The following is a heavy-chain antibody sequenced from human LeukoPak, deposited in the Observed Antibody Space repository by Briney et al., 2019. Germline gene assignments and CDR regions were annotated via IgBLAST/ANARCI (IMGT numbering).Heavy chain of an antibody. CDR3: ARDSTARFDP. D-gene: IGHD4-17*01. CDR1: GYTFTSYG. Sequence: ASVKVTCKASGYTFTSYGISWLRQAPGQGLEWMGWISAYNGNTNYAQKLQGRVTMTTDTSTSTAYMELRSLRSDDTAVYYCARDSTARFDPWGQGTLVIVSS. V-gene: IGHV1-18*01. J-gene: IGHJ5*02. CDR2: ISAYNGNT.